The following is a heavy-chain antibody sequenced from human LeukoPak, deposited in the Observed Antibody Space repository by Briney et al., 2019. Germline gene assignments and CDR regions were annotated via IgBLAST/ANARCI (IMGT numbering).Heavy chain of an antibody. Sequence: PGRSLRLSCAASGSNFSLYSMNWVRQAPGNGLEWISYISSGSDTLYYAESVKGRFTVSRDNAKHSLYLQMNSLRAEDSAMYYCARDSARPPRYYMDVWGKGTTVTVSS. J-gene: IGHJ6*03. CDR1: GSNFSLYS. V-gene: IGHV3-48*01. CDR3: ARDSARPPRYYMDV. CDR2: ISSGSDTL.